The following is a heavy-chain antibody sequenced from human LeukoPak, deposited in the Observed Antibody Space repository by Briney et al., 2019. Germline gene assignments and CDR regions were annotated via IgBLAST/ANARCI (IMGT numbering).Heavy chain of an antibody. V-gene: IGHV3-7*01. D-gene: IGHD2-15*01. J-gene: IGHJ4*02. CDR3: ARGIVVVVGASDHFDY. CDR2: ISPNGSDK. CDR1: GFTFSTYW. Sequence: GGSLRLSCVASGFTFSTYWMNWVRQAPGKGLERVGTISPNGSDKYYVDSVKGRFTISRDNAKTSLYLQINSLRADDTALYFCARGIVVVVGASDHFDYWGQGTLITVSS.